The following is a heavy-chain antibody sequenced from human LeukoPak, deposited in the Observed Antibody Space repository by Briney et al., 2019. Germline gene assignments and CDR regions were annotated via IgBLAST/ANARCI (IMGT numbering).Heavy chain of an antibody. J-gene: IGHJ4*02. CDR1: GFTFSSYG. D-gene: IGHD3-22*01. CDR3: AKDLAYYDSSGYTYFDY. V-gene: IGHV3-30*02. Sequence: PGGSLRLSCAASGFTFSSYGMHWVRQAPGKGLEWVAFIRYDGSNKYYADSVKGRFTISRDNSKNTLYLQMNSLRAEDTAVYYCAKDLAYYDSSGYTYFDYWAREPWSPSPQ. CDR2: IRYDGSNK.